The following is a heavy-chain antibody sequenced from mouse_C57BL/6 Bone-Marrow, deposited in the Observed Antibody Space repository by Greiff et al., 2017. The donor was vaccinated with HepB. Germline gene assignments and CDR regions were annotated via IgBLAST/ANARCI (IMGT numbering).Heavy chain of an antibody. CDR1: GFNIKDDY. CDR3: ILYYYGSRFDY. CDR2: IDPENGDT. J-gene: IGHJ2*01. Sequence: VQLQQSGAELVRPGASVKLSCTASGFNIKDDYMHWVKQRPEQGLEWIGWIDPENGDTEYASKFQGKATITADTSSNTAYLQLSSLTSEDTAVYYCILYYYGSRFDYWGQGTTLTVSS. V-gene: IGHV14-4*01. D-gene: IGHD1-1*01.